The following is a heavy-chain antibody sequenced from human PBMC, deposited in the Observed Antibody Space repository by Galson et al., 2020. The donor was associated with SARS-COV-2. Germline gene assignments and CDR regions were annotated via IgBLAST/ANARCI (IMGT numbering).Heavy chain of an antibody. CDR2: ISYSGAT. CDR3: AREAGNSWYFDY. Sequence: SETLSLTCTVSGGSIDSSRFYWGWIRQHPGKGLEWIGSISYSGATYYKPSLKSRVTISVDTSKYQFSLKLNSVTAADTAVYYCAREAGNSWYFDYWAPGTLVTVSS. D-gene: IGHD4-4*01. J-gene: IGHJ4*02. CDR1: GGSIDSSRFY. V-gene: IGHV4-39*07.